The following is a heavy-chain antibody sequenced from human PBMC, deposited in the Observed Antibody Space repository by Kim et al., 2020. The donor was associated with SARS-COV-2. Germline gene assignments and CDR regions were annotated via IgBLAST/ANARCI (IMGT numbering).Heavy chain of an antibody. CDR3: ARDFAAAGTWAFDI. J-gene: IGHJ3*02. CDR1: GGTFSSYA. V-gene: IGHV1-69*13. Sequence: SVKVSCKASGGTFSSYAISWVLQAPGQGLEWMGGIIPIFGTANYAQKFQGRVTITADESTSTAYMELSSLRSEDTAVYYCARDFAAAGTWAFDIWGQGTMVTVSS. CDR2: IIPIFGTA. D-gene: IGHD6-13*01.